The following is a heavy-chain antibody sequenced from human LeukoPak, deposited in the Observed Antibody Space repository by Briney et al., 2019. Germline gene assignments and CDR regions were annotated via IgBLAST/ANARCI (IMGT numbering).Heavy chain of an antibody. D-gene: IGHD5-18*01. V-gene: IGHV3-33*01. CDR2: IWYDGSNK. CDR1: GFTFSSYG. Sequence: GGSLRLSCAASGFTFSSYGMHWVRQAPGKGLEWVAVIWYDGSNKYYADSEKGRFTISRDNSKNTLYLQMNSLRAEDTAVYYCARDGRNGYSYGYYFDYWGQGTLVTVSS. CDR3: ARDGRNGYSYGYYFDY. J-gene: IGHJ4*02.